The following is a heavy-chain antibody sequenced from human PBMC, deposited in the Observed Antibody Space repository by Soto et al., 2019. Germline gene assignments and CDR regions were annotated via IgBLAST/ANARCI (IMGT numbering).Heavy chain of an antibody. CDR3: AKEVRANLDEYGDYDWFDP. Sequence: QVQLVESGGGVVQPGRSLRLSCAASGFTFSRFGMHWVRQAPGEGLEWVTFISYDGGNTEYADSVKGRFTVSRDNSKNTLYLQMNGLRAEDKAFYYCAKEVRANLDEYGDYDWFDPWGQGTLVIVSS. J-gene: IGHJ5*02. CDR2: ISYDGGNT. V-gene: IGHV3-30*18. D-gene: IGHD4-17*01. CDR1: GFTFSRFG.